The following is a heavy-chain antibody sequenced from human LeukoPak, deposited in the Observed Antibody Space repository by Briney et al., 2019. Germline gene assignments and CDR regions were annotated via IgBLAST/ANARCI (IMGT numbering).Heavy chain of an antibody. CDR3: ARDPSSSGFRDDAFDI. Sequence: LGGSLRLSCAASGFTFSDYYMSWIRQAPGKGLEWVSYISSSGSTIYYADSVKGRFTISRDNAKNSLYLQMNSLRAEDTAVYYCARDPSSSGFRDDAFDIWGQGTMVTVSS. CDR2: ISSSGSTI. V-gene: IGHV3-11*04. D-gene: IGHD6-19*01. J-gene: IGHJ3*02. CDR1: GFTFSDYY.